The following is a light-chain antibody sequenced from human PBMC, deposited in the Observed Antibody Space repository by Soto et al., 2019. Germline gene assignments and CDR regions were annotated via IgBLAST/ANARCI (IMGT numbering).Light chain of an antibody. V-gene: IGLV2-11*01. CDR3: FSYAGSSTGV. J-gene: IGLJ1*01. CDR1: TSDVGGDNY. Sequence: QSALTQPRSVSGSPGQSVTISCTATTSDVGGDNYVSWYQQLPGKAPKLLIFDVNERPSGVPDRFSVSKSGNAASLTISGLQAEDVADYYCFSYAGSSTGVFGTGTKVTVL. CDR2: DVN.